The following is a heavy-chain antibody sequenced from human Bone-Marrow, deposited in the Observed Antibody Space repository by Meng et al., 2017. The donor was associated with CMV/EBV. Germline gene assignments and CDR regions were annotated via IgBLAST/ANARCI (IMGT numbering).Heavy chain of an antibody. D-gene: IGHD6-13*01. CDR3: ARGRYSSSWYMDDYYYYGMDV. CDR2: ISSSSSTI. V-gene: IGHV3-48*04. Sequence: LSLTCAASGFTFSSYSMNWVRQAPGKGLEWVSYISSSSSTIYYADSVKGRFTISRDNAKNSLYLQMNSLRAEDTAVYYCARGRYSSSWYMDDYYYYGMDVWGQGTTVTVSS. J-gene: IGHJ6*02. CDR1: GFTFSSYS.